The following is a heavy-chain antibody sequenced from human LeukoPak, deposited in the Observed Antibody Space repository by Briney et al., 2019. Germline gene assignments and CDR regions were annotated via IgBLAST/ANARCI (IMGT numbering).Heavy chain of an antibody. V-gene: IGHV3-74*01. CDR3: AKPPTGGYSYGLFDY. J-gene: IGHJ4*02. CDR2: INSDGINT. D-gene: IGHD5-18*01. CDR1: GFTFSSYW. Sequence: GGSLRLSCAASGFTFSSYWMHWVRQAPGKGLVWVSRINSDGINTSYADSVKGRFTISRDNAKNTLNLQMNSLRAEDTAVYYCAKPPTGGYSYGLFDYWGQGTLVTVSS.